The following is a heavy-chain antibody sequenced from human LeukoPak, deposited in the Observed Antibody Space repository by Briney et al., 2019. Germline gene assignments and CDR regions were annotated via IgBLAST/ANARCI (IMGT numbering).Heavy chain of an antibody. V-gene: IGHV4-59*12. CDR3: ARMMYDSSGYYIDY. J-gene: IGHJ4*02. D-gene: IGHD3-22*01. CDR2: MNSRGDT. CDR1: GGSIRSYH. Sequence: SETLSLTCTVSGGSIRSYHWSWIRQSPGKALEWIAYMNSRGDTKYNPSLKSRVTISMDTPKNKFSLKVSFVTAADTAVYYCARMMYDSSGYYIDYWGQGTLVTVSS.